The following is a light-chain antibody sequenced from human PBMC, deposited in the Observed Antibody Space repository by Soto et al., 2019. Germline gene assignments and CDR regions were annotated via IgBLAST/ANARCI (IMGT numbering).Light chain of an antibody. Sequence: QSALTQPASVSGSPGQSINISCTGSTSDVGTYNLVSWYQQHSGKAPKLMIYEVTKRPSGVSNRFSGSKSGNTASLTISGLHAEDDAHYYCCSYAGSSTLIFGGGTKLTVL. CDR3: CSYAGSSTLI. CDR1: TSDVGTYNL. J-gene: IGLJ2*01. V-gene: IGLV2-23*02. CDR2: EVT.